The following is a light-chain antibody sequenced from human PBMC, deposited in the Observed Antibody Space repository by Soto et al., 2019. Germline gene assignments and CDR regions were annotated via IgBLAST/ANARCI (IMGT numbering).Light chain of an antibody. Sequence: EVVMTQSPATLSISPGERATLSCRASQSVSSNLARYQQKPGQAPRLLIYGASTRATGIPARFSGSGSGTEFTLTISSLQSEDFAVYYCQPYNNWPLGITFGQGTRLEIK. V-gene: IGKV3-15*01. CDR3: QPYNNWPLGIT. CDR2: GAS. J-gene: IGKJ5*01. CDR1: QSVSSN.